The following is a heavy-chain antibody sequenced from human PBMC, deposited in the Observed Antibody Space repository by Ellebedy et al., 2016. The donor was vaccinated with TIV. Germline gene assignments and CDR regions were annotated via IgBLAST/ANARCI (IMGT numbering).Heavy chain of an antibody. CDR1: GFSLTNAW. CDR2: TKSETDGETT. V-gene: IGHV3-15*01. J-gene: IGHJ4*02. D-gene: IGHD2-21*02. CDR3: TTKTNLIVTATDY. Sequence: GESLKISCATSGFSLTNAWMHWVRQAPGKGLEWVGRTKSETDGETTDYAATVKGRFTISRDDSKNKLDVQMNSLKTEDTGIYYCTTKTNLIVTATDYWGQGTLVTVSS.